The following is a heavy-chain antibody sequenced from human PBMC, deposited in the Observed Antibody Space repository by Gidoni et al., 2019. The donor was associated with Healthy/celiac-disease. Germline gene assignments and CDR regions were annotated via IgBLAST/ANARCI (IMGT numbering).Heavy chain of an antibody. CDR3: ARDPHSGSRGYYFDY. V-gene: IGHV4-4*07. CDR1: GGSISSYY. D-gene: IGHD1-26*01. Sequence: QVQLQESGPGLVKPSETLSLTCTVSGGSISSYYWSWIRQPAGKGLEWIGRIYTSGSTNYNPSLKSRVTMSVDTSKNQFSLKLSSVTAADTAVYYCARDPHSGSRGYYFDYWGQGTLVTVSS. J-gene: IGHJ4*02. CDR2: IYTSGST.